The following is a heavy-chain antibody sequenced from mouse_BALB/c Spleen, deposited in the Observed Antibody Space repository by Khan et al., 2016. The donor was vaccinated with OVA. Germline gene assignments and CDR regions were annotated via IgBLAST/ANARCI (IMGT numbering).Heavy chain of an antibody. CDR3: AKGVWSYYYTLDY. V-gene: IGHV2-6-5*01. CDR1: GFSLSDYG. J-gene: IGHJ4*01. Sequence: QVQLKQSGPGLVAPSQNLSITCTVSGFSLSDYGVSWIRQPPGKGLEWLGVIWGGGSTYYNSALKSRLSISKDNSKSQVFLKMSSLQRDDTAMFYGAKGVWSYYYTLDYWGQGTSVTVSS. CDR2: IWGGGST.